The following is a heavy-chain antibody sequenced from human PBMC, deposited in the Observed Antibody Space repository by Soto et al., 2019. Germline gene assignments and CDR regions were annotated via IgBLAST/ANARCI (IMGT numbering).Heavy chain of an antibody. V-gene: IGHV3-23*01. J-gene: IGHJ4*02. Sequence: GGSLRLSCAASGFTFSNYAMSWVRQVPGKGLEWVSTLSASDGRTYYADSVKGRFTISRDNSKNTLHLQMNSLRADDTAVYYCAKDGGGYCSSTSCFPHYWGQGTLVTVSS. CDR3: AKDGGGYCSSTSCFPHY. CDR1: GFTFSNYA. CDR2: LSASDGRT. D-gene: IGHD2-2*01.